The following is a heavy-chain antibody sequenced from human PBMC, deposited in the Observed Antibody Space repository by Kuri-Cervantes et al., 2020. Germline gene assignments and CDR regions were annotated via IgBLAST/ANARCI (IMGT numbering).Heavy chain of an antibody. V-gene: IGHV3-74*01. Sequence: GESLKISCAASGFTFSSYWMHWVRQAPGKGLVWVSRINSDGSSTSYADSVKGRFTISRDNAKNTLYLQMNSLRAEDTAVYYCARGASGSYYQDYWGQGTLVTVSS. CDR2: INSDGSST. J-gene: IGHJ4*02. D-gene: IGHD1-26*01. CDR1: GFTFSSYW. CDR3: ARGASGSYYQDY.